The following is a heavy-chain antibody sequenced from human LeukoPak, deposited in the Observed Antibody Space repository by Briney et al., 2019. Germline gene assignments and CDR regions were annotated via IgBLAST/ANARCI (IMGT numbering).Heavy chain of an antibody. V-gene: IGHV1-2*02. CDR3: AREYVLRYFDPPGYYYYGVDV. D-gene: IGHD3-9*01. CDR1: GYTFTGYY. Sequence: ASVKVSCKASGYTFTGYYMHWVRQAPGQGLEWMGWINPNSGGTNYAQKFQGRVTMTRDTSISTAYMELSRLRSDDTAVYYCAREYVLRYFDPPGYYYYGVDVWGQGTTVTVSS. J-gene: IGHJ6*02. CDR2: INPNSGGT.